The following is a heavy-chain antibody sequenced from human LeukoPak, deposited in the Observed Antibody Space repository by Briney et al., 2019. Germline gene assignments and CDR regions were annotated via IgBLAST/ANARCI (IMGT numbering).Heavy chain of an antibody. D-gene: IGHD3-16*01. J-gene: IGHJ4*02. V-gene: IGHV3-23*01. CDR3: AMRFDY. CDR1: GFTVKSYG. Sequence: GGTLRLSCAVSGFTVKSYGMSWVRQAPGKGLEWVSAVSGGGGSTYYADSVKGRFTISRDTSKNTLYLQMNSLRAEDTAVYYCAMRFDYWGQGTLVTVSS. CDR2: VSGGGGST.